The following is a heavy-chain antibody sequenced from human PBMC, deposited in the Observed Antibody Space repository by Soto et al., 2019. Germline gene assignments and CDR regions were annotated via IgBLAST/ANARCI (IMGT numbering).Heavy chain of an antibody. Sequence: SETLSLTCAVSGGSISSSNWWSWVRQPPGKGLEWIGEIYHSGSTNYNPSLKSRVTISVDKSKNQFSLKLSSVTAADTAVYYCARADCSGGSCYYFDYWGQGTLVTVSS. CDR2: IYHSGST. V-gene: IGHV4-4*02. CDR1: GGSISSSNW. CDR3: ARADCSGGSCYYFDY. D-gene: IGHD2-15*01. J-gene: IGHJ4*02.